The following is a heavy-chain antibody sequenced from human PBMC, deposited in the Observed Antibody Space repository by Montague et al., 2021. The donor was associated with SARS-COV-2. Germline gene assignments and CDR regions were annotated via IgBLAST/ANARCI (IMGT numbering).Heavy chain of an antibody. D-gene: IGHD3-16*02. J-gene: IGHJ4*02. V-gene: IGHV2-70*01. CDR3: ARIRRVDDYVWGSYRYAPFDY. Sequence: PALVTPTQTLTLTCTFSGFSLSTSGMCVSWIRQPPGKALEWLALIDRDDDKYYSTSLKTRLTISKDTSKNQVVLTMTNMDPVDTATYYCARIRRVDDYVWGSYRYAPFDYWGQGTLVTISS. CDR2: IDRDDDK. CDR1: GFSLSTSGMC.